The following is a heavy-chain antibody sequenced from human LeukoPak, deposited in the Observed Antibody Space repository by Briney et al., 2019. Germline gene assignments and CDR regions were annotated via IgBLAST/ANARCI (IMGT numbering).Heavy chain of an antibody. CDR3: AKEIAGIVGATTGFDY. D-gene: IGHD1-26*01. CDR1: GFTFDDYA. CDR2: ISWNSGSI. V-gene: IGHV3-9*01. Sequence: GRSLRLSCAASGFTFDDYAMHWVRQAPGKGLERVSGISWNSGSIGYADSVKGRFTISRDNAKNSLSLQMNSLRAEDTALYYCAKEIAGIVGATTGFDYWGQGTLVTVSS. J-gene: IGHJ4*02.